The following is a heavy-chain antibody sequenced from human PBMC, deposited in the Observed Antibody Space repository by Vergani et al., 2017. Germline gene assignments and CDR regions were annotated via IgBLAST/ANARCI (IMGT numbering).Heavy chain of an antibody. CDR2: IYYSGST. J-gene: IGHJ6*03. CDR1: GGSIRSTFYY. D-gene: IGHD6-13*01. V-gene: IGHV4-39*01. CDR3: ARHKEQLVPGNYYYYYYMDV. Sequence: QLQLQESDPGLVKPSETLSLTCTVSGGSIRSTFYYWGWIRQPPGNGLDWIGTIYYSGSTYYNPSLKSRVTISVDTSTNQFSLQLNSVTAADTAVYYCARHKEQLVPGNYYYYYYMDVWRKETTVTVSS.